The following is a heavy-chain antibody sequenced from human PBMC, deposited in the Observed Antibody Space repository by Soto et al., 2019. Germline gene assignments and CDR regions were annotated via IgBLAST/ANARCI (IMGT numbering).Heavy chain of an antibody. CDR2: IYYSGST. CDR3: AGVDYYGSGRYPPVYYMDV. V-gene: IGHV4-59*08. J-gene: IGHJ6*03. D-gene: IGHD3-10*01. Sequence: SETLSLTCTVSGGSISSYYWSWIRQPPGKGLEWIGYIYYSGSTNYNPSLKSRVTISVDTSKNQFSLKLSSVTAADTAVYYCAGVDYYGSGRYPPVYYMDVWGKGTTVTVSS. CDR1: GGSISSYY.